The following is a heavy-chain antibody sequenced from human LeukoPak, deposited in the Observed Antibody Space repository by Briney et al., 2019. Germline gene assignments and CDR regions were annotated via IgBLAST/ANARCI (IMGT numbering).Heavy chain of an antibody. CDR2: ISAYNGNT. Sequence: ASVKVSCKASGYTFTTYGISWVRQAPGQGLEWMGWISAYNGNTNYAQKLQGRVTMTTDTSTSTAYMELRSLRSDDTAVYYCARGILLWFGELGSYFDYWGQGTLVTVSS. V-gene: IGHV1-18*01. CDR1: GYTFTTYG. CDR3: ARGILLWFGELGSYFDY. J-gene: IGHJ4*02. D-gene: IGHD3-10*01.